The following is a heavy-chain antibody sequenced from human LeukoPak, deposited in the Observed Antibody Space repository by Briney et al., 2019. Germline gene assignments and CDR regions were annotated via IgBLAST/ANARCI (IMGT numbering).Heavy chain of an antibody. D-gene: IGHD3-9*01. CDR2: ISTDSGNT. J-gene: IGHJ6*02. V-gene: IGHV1-18*01. Sequence: ASVEVSCKASGYTFTNYGISWVRQAPGQGLEWMGWISTDSGNTKYAQKFQGRVTMTTDTATSTAYMELRSLRSDDTAVYYCARDSHDILTGYPYYYYYYGMDVWGQGTTVTVSS. CDR1: GYTFTNYG. CDR3: ARDSHDILTGYPYYYYYYGMDV.